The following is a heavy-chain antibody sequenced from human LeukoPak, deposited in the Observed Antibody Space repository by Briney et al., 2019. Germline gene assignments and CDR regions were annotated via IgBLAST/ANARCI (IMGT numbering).Heavy chain of an antibody. V-gene: IGHV3-21*05. Sequence: GGSLRLSCAASGFTFSDYSMNWVRQAPGRGLEWLSYIGLASGFTSYADSVKGRFTISSDTARNSLYLHLNSLRAEDTAVYFARDHNWAFDSWGQGTLVTVSS. CDR3: ARDHNWAFDS. D-gene: IGHD1-20*01. J-gene: IGHJ4*02. CDR1: GFTFSDYS. CDR2: IGLASGFT.